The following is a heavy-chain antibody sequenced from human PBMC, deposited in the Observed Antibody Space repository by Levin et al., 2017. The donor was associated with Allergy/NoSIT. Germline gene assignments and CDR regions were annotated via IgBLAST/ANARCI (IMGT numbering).Heavy chain of an antibody. CDR2: IKRDGSEK. V-gene: IGHV3-7*01. J-gene: IGHJ4*02. D-gene: IGHD3-22*01. Sequence: GESLKISCEASGFTFTTYWMSWVRQAPGKGLDWVANIKRDGSEKYYVDSVKGRFTISRDNAKNSLYLQMNYLRAEDTAVYYCVRGGKFYYDSSGYPDDYWGRGVLVTVSS. CDR1: GFTFTTYW. CDR3: VRGGKFYYDSSGYPDDY.